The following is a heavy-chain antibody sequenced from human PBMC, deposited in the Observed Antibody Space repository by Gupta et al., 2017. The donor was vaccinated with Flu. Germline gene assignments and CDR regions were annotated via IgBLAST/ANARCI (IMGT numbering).Heavy chain of an antibody. CDR2: ISGSGNTI. J-gene: IGHJ6*02. V-gene: IGHV3-11*01. CDR3: ARYHDFWSGFAPYGKDV. Sequence: QVQLVESGGGLVKPGGSLSLSCAASGFTFSDYYLTWIRQAPGKGLAWVSYISGSGNTIHYADSVKGRFTISRDNAKNSLSLQMNSLRAEDTAVYYCARYHDFWSGFAPYGKDVWGQGTTVAVSS. CDR1: GFTFSDYY. D-gene: IGHD3-3*01.